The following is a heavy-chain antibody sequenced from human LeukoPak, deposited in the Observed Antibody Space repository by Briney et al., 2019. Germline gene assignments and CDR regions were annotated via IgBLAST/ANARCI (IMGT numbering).Heavy chain of an antibody. CDR2: IYYSGTT. V-gene: IGHV4-39*07. D-gene: IGHD3-22*01. CDR1: GDSISSSTYY. Sequence: SETLSLTCTVSGDSISSSTYYWGWIRQPPGKGLEWIGSIYYSGTTNYNPSLKSRVTISVDTSKNQFSLKLNSVTAADTAVYYCARWSGYYDSSGFDPWGQGTLVTVSS. J-gene: IGHJ5*02. CDR3: ARWSGYYDSSGFDP.